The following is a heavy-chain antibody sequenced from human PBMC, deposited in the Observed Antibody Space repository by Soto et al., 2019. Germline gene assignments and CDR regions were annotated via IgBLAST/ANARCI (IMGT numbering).Heavy chain of an antibody. D-gene: IGHD2-2*03. Sequence: ASVKVSCKASGYTFTSYYINWVRQATGQGLEWMGWMNPNSGNTGYAQKFQGRVTMTRNTSISTAYMELSSLRSEDTAVYYCARGRRPRNGYCISTSCYGWFDPWGQGTLVTVAS. V-gene: IGHV1-8*01. CDR3: ARGRRPRNGYCISTSCYGWFDP. J-gene: IGHJ5*02. CDR1: GYTFTSYY. CDR2: MNPNSGNT.